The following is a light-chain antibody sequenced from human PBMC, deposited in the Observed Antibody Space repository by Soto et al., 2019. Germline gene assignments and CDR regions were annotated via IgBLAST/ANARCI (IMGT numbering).Light chain of an antibody. CDR3: QQYDRSPFT. J-gene: IGKJ3*01. V-gene: IGKV3-20*01. CDR1: QSVSNNY. CDR2: GVS. Sequence: EIVLTQSPGTLSLSPGERATLSCRASQSVSNNYLAWFQQKPGQAPRVLIYGVSSRATGIPDRFSGSGSGTDFTLTISRLEPEYFAVYDCQQYDRSPFTFGPGTKVDIK.